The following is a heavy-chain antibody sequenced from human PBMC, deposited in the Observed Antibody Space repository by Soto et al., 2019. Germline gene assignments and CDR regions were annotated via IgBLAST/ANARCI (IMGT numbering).Heavy chain of an antibody. V-gene: IGHV3-30-3*01. J-gene: IGHJ6*02. CDR3: ARVDCTNGVCYNSYYYGMDV. CDR1: GFTFSSYA. Sequence: QAGGSLRLSCAASGFTFSSYAMHWVRQAPGKGLEWVAVISYDGSNKYYADSVKGRFTISRDNSKNTLYLQMNSLRAEDTAVYYCARVDCTNGVCYNSYYYGMDVWGQGTTVTVSS. CDR2: ISYDGSNK. D-gene: IGHD2-8*01.